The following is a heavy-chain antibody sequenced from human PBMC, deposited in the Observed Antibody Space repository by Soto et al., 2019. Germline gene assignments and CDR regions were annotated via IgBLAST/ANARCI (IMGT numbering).Heavy chain of an antibody. Sequence: QIQLVQSGAEVKKPGASVKVSCKASGYTFSSSHITWVRQAPGQGLEWMGWIIAYNGNTNYAQNLKGRVTMTTDPTTSTAYMELRSLRSDDTAVYYCARDLTPVDSWGQGTLVTVSS. J-gene: IGHJ4*02. CDR3: ARDLTPVDS. V-gene: IGHV1-18*01. CDR2: IIAYNGNT. CDR1: GYTFSSSH.